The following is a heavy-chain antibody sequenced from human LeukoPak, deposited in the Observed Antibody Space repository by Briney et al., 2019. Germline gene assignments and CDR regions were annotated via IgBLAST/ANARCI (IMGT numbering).Heavy chain of an antibody. CDR3: ARDTGALFYYDSSGSLGAFDI. V-gene: IGHV3-23*01. CDR1: GFTFSSYA. Sequence: GGSLRLSCAASGFTFSSYAMSWVRQAPGKGLEWVSAISGSGGSTYYADSVKGRFTISRDNSKNTLYLQMNSLRAEDTAVYYCARDTGALFYYDSSGSLGAFDIWGQGTMVTVSS. D-gene: IGHD3-22*01. J-gene: IGHJ3*02. CDR2: ISGSGGST.